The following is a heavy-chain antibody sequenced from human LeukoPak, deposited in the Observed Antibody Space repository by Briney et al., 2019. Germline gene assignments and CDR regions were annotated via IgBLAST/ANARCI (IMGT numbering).Heavy chain of an antibody. CDR3: AKVSIDTGDY. CDR2: ISGGGGSK. V-gene: IGHV3-23*01. J-gene: IGHJ4*02. CDR1: GFSFRSYD. Sequence: GGSRRLICAASGFSFRSYDMSWGREGPVEGPEWVSAISGGGGSKYYADSVKRRFTISTDNSKNTLYLQMNSLRAEDKAVYYCAKVSIDTGDYCGQGTLVTVSS. D-gene: IGHD1-14*01.